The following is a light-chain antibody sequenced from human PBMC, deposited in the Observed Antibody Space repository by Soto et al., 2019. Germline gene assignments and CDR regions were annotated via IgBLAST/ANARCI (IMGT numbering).Light chain of an antibody. J-gene: IGKJ2*01. V-gene: IGKV3-15*01. CDR2: GAS. CDR1: QSVSSN. CDR3: KHYNNWPE. Sequence: EIVMTQSPATLSVSPGERATLSCRASQSVSSNLAWYQQKPGQAPRLLIYGASTRATGIPARFSGSGSGTEFTLTISSLQSEDFAVYYCKHYNNWPEFGQGTKLEIK.